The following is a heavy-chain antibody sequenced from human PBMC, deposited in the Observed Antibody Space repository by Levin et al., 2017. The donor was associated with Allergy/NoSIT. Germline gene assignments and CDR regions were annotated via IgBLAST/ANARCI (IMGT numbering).Heavy chain of an antibody. CDR2: IKQDGSEK. CDR3: ARYSRAGWFDP. D-gene: IGHD6-13*01. CDR1: GFTFSSYW. V-gene: IGHV3-7*01. J-gene: IGHJ5*02. Sequence: GESLKISCAASGFTFSSYWMSWVRQAPGKGLEWVANIKQDGSEKYYVDSVKGRFTISRDNAKNSLYLQMNSLRAEDTAVYYCARYSRAGWFDPWGQGTLVTVSS.